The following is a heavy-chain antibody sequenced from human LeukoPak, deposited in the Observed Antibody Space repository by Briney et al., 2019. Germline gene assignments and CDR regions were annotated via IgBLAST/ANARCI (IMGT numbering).Heavy chain of an antibody. J-gene: IGHJ4*02. CDR2: IIPILGIA. CDR1: GGTFSSYA. CDR3: ARDLLSADPMATITLGY. Sequence: SVKVSCKASGGTFSSYAISWVRQAPGQGLEWMGRIIPILGIANYAQKFQGRVTITADKSTSTAYMELSSLRSEDTAVYYCARDLLSADPMATITLGYWGQGTLVTVSS. D-gene: IGHD5-24*01. V-gene: IGHV1-69*04.